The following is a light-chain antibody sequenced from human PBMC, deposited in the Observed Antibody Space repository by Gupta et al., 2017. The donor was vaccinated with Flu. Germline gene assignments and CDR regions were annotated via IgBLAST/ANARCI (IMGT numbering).Light chain of an antibody. J-gene: IGLJ3*02. CDR3: AAWDNSLSGFWV. CDR1: SSNVESNY. Sequence: SSNVESNYAYWYQQLPGTAPKLLIYNSDRRPSGVPDRFSASKSGTSASLAISGLRPEDEADYWCAAWDNSLSGFWVFGGGTKLTVL. V-gene: IGLV1-47*01. CDR2: NSD.